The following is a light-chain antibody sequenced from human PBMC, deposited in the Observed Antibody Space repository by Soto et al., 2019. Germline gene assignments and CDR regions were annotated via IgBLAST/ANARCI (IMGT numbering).Light chain of an antibody. CDR3: AAWDDSLNGRV. Sequence: QSVLTQPPSASGTPGQRVTISCSGSSSNIGSNTVNWYQQLPGTAPKLLIYSNKQRPSGVPDRFSGSKSGTSASLAISGLQSEDEADYYCAAWDDSLNGRVFGGGTKVTVL. CDR2: SNK. CDR1: SSNIGSNT. J-gene: IGLJ3*02. V-gene: IGLV1-44*01.